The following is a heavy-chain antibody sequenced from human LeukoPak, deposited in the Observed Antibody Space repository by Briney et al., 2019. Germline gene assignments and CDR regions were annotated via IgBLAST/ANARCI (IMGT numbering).Heavy chain of an antibody. Sequence: GGSLRLSCAASGFNFSIYGLHWVRQAPGKGLEWVAFIRYDGSNKYYADSVKGRFTISRDNSKNTLYLQMNSLRAEDTAVYYCAKDVEMATPTGYWGQGTLVTVSS. CDR1: GFNFSIYG. V-gene: IGHV3-30*02. CDR2: IRYDGSNK. J-gene: IGHJ4*02. CDR3: AKDVEMATPTGY. D-gene: IGHD5-24*01.